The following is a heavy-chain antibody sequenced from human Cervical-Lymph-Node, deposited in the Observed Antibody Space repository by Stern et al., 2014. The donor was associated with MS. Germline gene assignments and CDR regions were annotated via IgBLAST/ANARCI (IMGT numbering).Heavy chain of an antibody. CDR2: ISGSGRST. J-gene: IGHJ4*02. V-gene: IGHV3-23*04. Sequence: EVQLVESGGGLEKPGGSLRLSCEASGFTFSSYDMSWVRQATGKGLEWVSAISGSGRSTYYADSVKGRFTISRVNSNTTLYLQMNSLRAEDTAVYSCAKDFTVPKMYYFDYWGQGTLVTVSS. CDR1: GFTFSSYD. D-gene: IGHD4-17*01. CDR3: AKDFTVPKMYYFDY.